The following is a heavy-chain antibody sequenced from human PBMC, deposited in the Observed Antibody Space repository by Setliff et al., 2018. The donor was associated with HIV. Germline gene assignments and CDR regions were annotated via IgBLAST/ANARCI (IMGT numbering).Heavy chain of an antibody. D-gene: IGHD1-1*01. V-gene: IGHV4-39*01. J-gene: IGHJ4*02. Sequence: PSETLSLTCTVSGGSISSSSDYLWGWIRQAPGKGLEWIGSIYYDGTTYYNPSLKSRLTMSVDTSKNQFSLKVTSLTAADTAMYHCARVGFRGSWKEGPFDYWGQGTLVTVSS. CDR2: IYYDGTT. CDR3: ARVGFRGSWKEGPFDY. CDR1: GGSISSSSDY.